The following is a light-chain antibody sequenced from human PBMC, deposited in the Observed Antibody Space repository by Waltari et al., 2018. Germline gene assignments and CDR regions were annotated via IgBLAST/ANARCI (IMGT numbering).Light chain of an antibody. V-gene: IGKV3D-15*01. CDR3: QQYNRWPPLT. Sequence: EVVMTQSPATLPVSPGERATLSCRASQSIATGLAWYQHKPGQAPRLLLYHASTRATAIPTRFRGSGSGTDFTLTISGLQSEDSAVYYCQQYNRWPPLTFGGGTKVEI. J-gene: IGKJ4*01. CDR1: QSIATG. CDR2: HAS.